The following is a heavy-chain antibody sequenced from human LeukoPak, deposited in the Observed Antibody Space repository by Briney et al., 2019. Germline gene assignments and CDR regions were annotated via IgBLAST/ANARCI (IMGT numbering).Heavy chain of an antibody. D-gene: IGHD1-1*01. CDR2: INPNRGDT. Sequence: ASVTVSCKASGYTFTGYYIHWVRQAPGQGLDWMGWINPNRGDTQYARMFQGRITMSRDTSINRAFMELSRLGTDDAAVYYCAKNDYEYYFDDWGQGTLVTVS. CDR1: GYTFTGYY. CDR3: AKNDYEYYFDD. V-gene: IGHV1-2*07. J-gene: IGHJ4*02.